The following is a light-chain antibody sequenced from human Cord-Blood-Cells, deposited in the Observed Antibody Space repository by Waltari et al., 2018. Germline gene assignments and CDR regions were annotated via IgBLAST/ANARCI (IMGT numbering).Light chain of an antibody. J-gene: IGKJ1*01. CDR3: LQHNSYPWT. Sequence: DIQMTQTPPPLSASVGDRLTITSRASQGIRNELGWYQQKPGKAPKRLIYAASSWQSGVPSRFGRSGAETEVTLTFSSLQTEDFATYYCLQHNSYPWTFGQGTKVEIK. V-gene: IGKV1-17*01. CDR2: AAS. CDR1: QGIRNE.